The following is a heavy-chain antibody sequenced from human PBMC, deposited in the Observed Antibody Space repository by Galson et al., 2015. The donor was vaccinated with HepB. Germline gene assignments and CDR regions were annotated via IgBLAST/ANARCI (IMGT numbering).Heavy chain of an antibody. J-gene: IGHJ6*02. CDR3: AKDLAAAGSSNYYYYGMDV. CDR2: ISYDGSNK. CDR1: GFTFSSYG. Sequence: SLRLSCAASGFTFSSYGMHWVRQAPGKGLEWVAVISYDGSNKYYADSVKGRFTISRDNSKNTLYLQMNSLRAEDTAVYYCAKDLAAAGSSNYYYYGMDVWGQGTTVTVSS. V-gene: IGHV3-30*18. D-gene: IGHD6-13*01.